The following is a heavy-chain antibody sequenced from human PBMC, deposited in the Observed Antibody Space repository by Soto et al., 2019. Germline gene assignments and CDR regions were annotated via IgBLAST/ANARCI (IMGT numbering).Heavy chain of an antibody. V-gene: IGHV4-59*01. Sequence: SETLSLTCIVSGGSIGSYYWSWIRQPPGKGLEWIGYISYTGSTNYNPSLKSRLTISVDTSKSQFSLKLSSVTAADTAVYYCARAVGGDDYFDFWGQGTLVTVSS. CDR3: ARAVGGDDYFDF. D-gene: IGHD3-10*01. J-gene: IGHJ4*02. CDR1: GGSIGSYY. CDR2: ISYTGST.